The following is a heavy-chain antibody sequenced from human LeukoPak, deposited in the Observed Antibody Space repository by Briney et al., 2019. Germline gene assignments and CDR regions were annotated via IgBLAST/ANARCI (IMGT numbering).Heavy chain of an antibody. CDR3: AKGIAAAGLYHYYGMDV. V-gene: IGHV3-23*01. Sequence: PGGSLRLSCAASGFTFSSYAMSWVRQAPGKGLEWVSAISGSGGSTYYADSVKGRFTISRDNSKNTLYLQMNSLRAEDTAVYYCAKGIAAAGLYHYYGMDVCGQGTTVTDSS. J-gene: IGHJ6*02. CDR2: ISGSGGST. D-gene: IGHD6-13*01. CDR1: GFTFSSYA.